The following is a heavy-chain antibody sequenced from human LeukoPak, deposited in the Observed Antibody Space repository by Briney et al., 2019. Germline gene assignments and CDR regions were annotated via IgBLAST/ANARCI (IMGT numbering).Heavy chain of an antibody. V-gene: IGHV1-2*02. CDR1: GYTFSAYS. CDR3: AKSSAWSDNYFDP. Sequence: ASVKVSCKASGYTFSAYSIHWVRQAPGQGLEWMGWINPNSGGTKYAQKFQGRVTLTRDTSVSTAYMELRWLRFDDTAVYYRAKSSAWSDNYFDPWGQGSLVTVSS. D-gene: IGHD2-15*01. J-gene: IGHJ5*02. CDR2: INPNSGGT.